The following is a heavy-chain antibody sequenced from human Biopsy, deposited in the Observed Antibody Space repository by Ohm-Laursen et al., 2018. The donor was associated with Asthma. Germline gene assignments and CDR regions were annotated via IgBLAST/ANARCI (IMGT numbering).Heavy chain of an antibody. CDR1: GFSFDDCA. Sequence: SLRLSCSASGFSFDDCAMHWVRQAPGKGLEWVSSISWNSGNIDYADSVKGRFTISRDNAKNSLYLQMQSLRPGDTAFYYCAKSADYYDSTDYLGFWGRGTLVTVSS. CDR3: AKSADYYDSTDYLGF. D-gene: IGHD3-22*01. CDR2: ISWNSGNI. V-gene: IGHV3-9*01. J-gene: IGHJ4*01.